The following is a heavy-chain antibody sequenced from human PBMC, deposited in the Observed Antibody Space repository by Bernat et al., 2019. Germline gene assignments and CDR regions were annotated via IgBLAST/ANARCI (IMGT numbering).Heavy chain of an antibody. V-gene: IGHV3-23*01. CDR2: ISGSGGST. D-gene: IGHD3-16*02. CDR3: AKNSYYDYVWGSYRPHDAYDI. CDR1: GFTFSSYA. Sequence: EVQLLESGGGLVQPGGSLRLSCAASGFTFSSYAMSWVRQAPGKGLEWVSAISGSGGSTYYADSVKGRFTISRDKSKNTLYLQMNSLRAEDTAVYYCAKNSYYDYVWGSYRPHDAYDIWSQGTMVTVSS. J-gene: IGHJ3*02.